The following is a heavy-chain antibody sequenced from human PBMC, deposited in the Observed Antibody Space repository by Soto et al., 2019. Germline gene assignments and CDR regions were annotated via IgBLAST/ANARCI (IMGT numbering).Heavy chain of an antibody. D-gene: IGHD2-15*01. Sequence: ASVKVSCKASGYTFTSYGISWVRQAPGQGLEWMGWISAYNGNTNYAQKLQGRVTMTTDTSTSTAYMELRSLRSDDTAVYYCARETLGDCSGGSCYLRAFDIWGQGTMVTVSS. CDR3: ARETLGDCSGGSCYLRAFDI. V-gene: IGHV1-18*01. J-gene: IGHJ3*02. CDR2: ISAYNGNT. CDR1: GYTFTSYG.